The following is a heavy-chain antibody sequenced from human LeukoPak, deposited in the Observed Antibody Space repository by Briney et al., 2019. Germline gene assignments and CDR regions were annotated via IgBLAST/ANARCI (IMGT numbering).Heavy chain of an antibody. V-gene: IGHV4-59*01. D-gene: IGHD3-10*01. J-gene: IGHJ4*02. Sequence: SETLSLTCTVSGGSISSYYWSWIRQPPGKGLGWIGYIYYSGSTNYNPSLKSRVTISVDTSKNQFSLKLSSVTAADTAVYYCARRYYYGSGSFFFDYWGQGTLVTVSS. CDR2: IYYSGST. CDR3: ARRYYYGSGSFFFDY. CDR1: GGSISSYY.